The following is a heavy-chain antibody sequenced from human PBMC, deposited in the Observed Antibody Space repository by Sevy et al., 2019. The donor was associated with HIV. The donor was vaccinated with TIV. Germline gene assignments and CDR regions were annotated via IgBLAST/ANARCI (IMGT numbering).Heavy chain of an antibody. CDR3: AGGDYDRSGRRWGQWFDS. V-gene: IGHV4-59*13. CDR1: GGSISSYY. Sequence: SETLSLTCTVSGGSISSYYWSWIRQPPGKGLEWIGYLYYSGSTNYNPPLRSRVIMSVDTSKNQFSLKLSSVTAADTAVYYCAGGDYDRSGRRWGQWFDSWGQGTLVTVSS. J-gene: IGHJ5*01. CDR2: LYYSGST. D-gene: IGHD3-22*01.